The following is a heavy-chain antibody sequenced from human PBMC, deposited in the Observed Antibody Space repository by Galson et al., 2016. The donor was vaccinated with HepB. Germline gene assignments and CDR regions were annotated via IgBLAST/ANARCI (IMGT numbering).Heavy chain of an antibody. CDR2: ISYDGSIK. J-gene: IGHJ4*02. CDR1: GFIFSDYV. D-gene: IGHD3-22*01. CDR3: PKTPDSGGYRHTFDQ. Sequence: SLRLSCAASGFIFSDYVIHWVRQAPGKGLEWVTVISYDGSIKYYADSLKGRFTISRDNSKNTVYLQLNSLGAAATAIYYCPKTPDSGGYRHTFDQWGQGTLVAGPS. V-gene: IGHV3-30*18.